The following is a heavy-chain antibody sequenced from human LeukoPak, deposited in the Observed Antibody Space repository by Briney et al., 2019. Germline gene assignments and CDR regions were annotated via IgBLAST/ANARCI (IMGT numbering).Heavy chain of an antibody. CDR3: ARVAENLDYYDSSGYPYYFDY. CDR1: GYAFTSYG. D-gene: IGHD3-22*01. J-gene: IGHJ4*02. CDR2: ISAYNGNT. Sequence: GASVKVSCKASGYAFTSYGISWVRQAPGQGLEWMGWISAYNGNTKYAQKLQGRVTMTTDTSTSTAYMELRSLRSDDTAVYYCARVAENLDYYDSSGYPYYFDYWGQGTLVTVSS. V-gene: IGHV1-18*01.